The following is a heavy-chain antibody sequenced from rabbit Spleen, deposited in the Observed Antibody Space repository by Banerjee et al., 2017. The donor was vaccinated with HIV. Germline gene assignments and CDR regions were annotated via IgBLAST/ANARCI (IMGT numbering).Heavy chain of an antibody. D-gene: IGHD4-1*01. CDR3: AILVVAGPFNL. J-gene: IGHJ4*01. Sequence: QEQLEESGGGLVKPEGSLTLTCKASGFSFSNKAVMCWVRQTPGKGLEWIACINAVTGKAVYASWAKGRFTISKASSTTVTLQMTSLTAADTATYFCAILVVAGPFNLWGPGTLVTVS. CDR1: GFSFSNKAV. CDR2: INAVTGKA. V-gene: IGHV1S45*01.